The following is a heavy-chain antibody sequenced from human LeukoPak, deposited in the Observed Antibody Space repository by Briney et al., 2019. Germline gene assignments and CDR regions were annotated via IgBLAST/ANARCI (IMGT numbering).Heavy chain of an antibody. CDR1: GGSISSYY. V-gene: IGHV4-59*01. CDR3: ARVHSSSWYYFDY. J-gene: IGHJ4*02. Sequence: PETLSLTCTVSGGSISSYYWSWIRQPPGKGLEWIGYIYYSGSTNYNPSLKSRVTISVDTSKNQFSLKLSSVTAADTAVYYCARVHSSSWYYFDYWGQGTLVTVSS. CDR2: IYYSGST. D-gene: IGHD6-13*01.